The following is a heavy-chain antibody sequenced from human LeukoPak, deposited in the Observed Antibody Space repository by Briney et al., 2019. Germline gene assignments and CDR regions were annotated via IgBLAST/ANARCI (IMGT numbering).Heavy chain of an antibody. D-gene: IGHD3-22*01. CDR3: TTDSSGYDY. CDR1: GFTFSDYY. J-gene: IGHJ4*02. Sequence: GGSLRLXCAASGFTFSDYYMSWIRQAPGKGLEWVSYISTGGTTIYYADSVKGRFTISRHNAKNSLYLQMNSLRAEDTAVYYCTTDSSGYDYWGQGTLVTVSS. CDR2: ISTGGTTI. V-gene: IGHV3-11*04.